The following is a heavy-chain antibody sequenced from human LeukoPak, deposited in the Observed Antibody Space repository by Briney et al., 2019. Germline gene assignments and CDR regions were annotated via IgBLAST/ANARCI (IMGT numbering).Heavy chain of an antibody. CDR2: IKSKTDGGTT. V-gene: IGHV3-15*07. J-gene: IGHJ4*02. Sequence: GGSLRLSCATSGFSFSNAWMNWVRQAPGKGLEWVGRIKSKTDGGTTDYAAPVKGRFTISRDDSKNTLYLQMNSLKTEDTAVYYCSTTYYYDSSEGYWGQGTLVTVSS. CDR3: STTYYYDSSEGY. D-gene: IGHD3-22*01. CDR1: GFSFSNAW.